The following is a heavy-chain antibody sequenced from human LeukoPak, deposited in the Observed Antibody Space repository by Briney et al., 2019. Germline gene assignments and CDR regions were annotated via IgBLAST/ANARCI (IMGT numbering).Heavy chain of an antibody. Sequence: PSQTLSLTCTVSGGSISSGGYYWSWLRQHPGTGLEWIGYIYYSGSTYYNPSLKSRVTISVDTSKNQFSLKLSSVTAADTAVYYCARAVHSSTWYSLYYFDYWGQGTLVTVSS. CDR3: ARAVHSSTWYSLYYFDY. V-gene: IGHV4-31*03. CDR2: IYYSGST. D-gene: IGHD6-13*01. J-gene: IGHJ4*02. CDR1: GGSISSGGYY.